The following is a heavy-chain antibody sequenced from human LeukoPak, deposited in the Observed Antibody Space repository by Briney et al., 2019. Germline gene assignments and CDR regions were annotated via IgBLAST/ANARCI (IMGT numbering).Heavy chain of an antibody. Sequence: AASVKVSCKASGGTFSSYAISWVRQAPGQGLEWMGRIIPILGIANYAQKFQGRVTITADKSTSTAYMELSSLRSEDTAVYYCARDPLDTAMAFDYWGQGTLVTVSS. D-gene: IGHD5-18*01. CDR1: GGTFSSYA. V-gene: IGHV1-69*04. CDR3: ARDPLDTAMAFDY. J-gene: IGHJ4*02. CDR2: IIPILGIA.